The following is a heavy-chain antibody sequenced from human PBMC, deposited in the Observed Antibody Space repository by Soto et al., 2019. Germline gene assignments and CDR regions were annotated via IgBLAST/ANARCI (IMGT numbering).Heavy chain of an antibody. V-gene: IGHV1-18*01. CDR1: GYTFTSSA. CDR2: VSVYNGVA. J-gene: IGHJ6*02. CDR3: TRDLPCVHSRGTCCSREGDDGMDV. Sequence: ASVKVSCKASGYTFTSSALSWVRQAPGQRLEWMGWVSVYNGVATYAQNFQDRVTMTTETSTNTVYMELRGLRSDDTAIYYCTRDLPCVHSRGTCCSREGDDGMDVWGQGTTVTVSS. D-gene: IGHD6-19*01.